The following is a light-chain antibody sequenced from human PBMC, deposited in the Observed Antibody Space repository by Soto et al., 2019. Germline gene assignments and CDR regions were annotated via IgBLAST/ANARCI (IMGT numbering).Light chain of an antibody. CDR3: SSYTSSSTLLYV. CDR2: DVS. CDR1: SSDVGGYNY. J-gene: IGLJ1*01. V-gene: IGLV2-14*01. Sequence: QSALTQPASVSGSPGQSITISSTGTSSDVGGYNYVSWYQQHPGKAPKLMIYDVSNRPSGVSNRFSGSKSGNTASLTISGLQAEDEADYYCSSYTSSSTLLYVFGTGTKVTVL.